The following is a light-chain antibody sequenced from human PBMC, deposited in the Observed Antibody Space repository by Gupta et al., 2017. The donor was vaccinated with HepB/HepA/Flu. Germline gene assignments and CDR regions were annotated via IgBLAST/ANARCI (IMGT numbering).Light chain of an antibody. J-gene: IGLJ3*02. CDR1: SSHFGNYNF. CDR2: EVT. CDR3: SSDTTSSTRV. Sequence: QSALTQPASVSGSPGQSITISCTGTSSHFGNYNFVSWFQQHPGKAPKLMIYEVTKRPAGVSNRFSGSKSGNTASLTISGLQTEDDADYYCSSDTTSSTRVFGGGTKLTVL. V-gene: IGLV2-14*02.